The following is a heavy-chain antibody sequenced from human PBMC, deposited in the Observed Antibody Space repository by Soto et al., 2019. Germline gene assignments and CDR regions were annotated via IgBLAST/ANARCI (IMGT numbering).Heavy chain of an antibody. CDR2: INAGNGNT. J-gene: IGHJ6*02. V-gene: IGHV1-3*01. D-gene: IGHD5-12*01. Sequence: ASVKVSCKASGYTFTSYAMHWVRQAPGQRLEWMGWINAGNGNTKYSQKFQGRVTITRDTSASTAYMELSSLRSEDTAVYYCARVATTVLYYGMDVWGQGTTVTVSS. CDR3: ARVATTVLYYGMDV. CDR1: GYTFTSYA.